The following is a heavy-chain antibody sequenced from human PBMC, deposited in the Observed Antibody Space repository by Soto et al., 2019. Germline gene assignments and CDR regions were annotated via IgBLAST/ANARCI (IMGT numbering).Heavy chain of an antibody. CDR1: GFTFSSYA. Sequence: HPGGSLRLSCAASGFTFSSYAMHWVRQAPGKGLEWVAVISYDGSNKYYADSVKGRFTISRDNSKNTLYLQMNSLRAEDTAVYYCARSDNYYDSSGKHDAFDIWGQGTMVTVSS. CDR2: ISYDGSNK. J-gene: IGHJ3*02. V-gene: IGHV3-30-3*01. D-gene: IGHD3-22*01. CDR3: ARSDNYYDSSGKHDAFDI.